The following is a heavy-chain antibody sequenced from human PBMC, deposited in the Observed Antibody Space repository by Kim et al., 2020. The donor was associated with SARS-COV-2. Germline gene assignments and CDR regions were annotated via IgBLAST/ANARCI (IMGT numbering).Heavy chain of an antibody. D-gene: IGHD2-21*02. J-gene: IGHJ4*02. CDR3: ARPPAYCGGDCYLDY. V-gene: IGHV1-8*01. Sequence: AQKFQGRVTMTRSTSINTAYMELSSLRSDDTAVYFCARPPAYCGGDCYLDYWGQGTLVSVSS.